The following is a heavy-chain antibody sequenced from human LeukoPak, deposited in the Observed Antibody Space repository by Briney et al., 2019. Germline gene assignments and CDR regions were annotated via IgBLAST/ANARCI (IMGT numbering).Heavy chain of an antibody. D-gene: IGHD7-27*01. CDR3: ARPQDFGLTGMNAFDI. Sequence: ASVKVSCKASGYTFTGYYMHWVRQAPGQGLEWMGWINPNSGGTNYAQKFQGRVTMTRDKSIRTAYLQWSSLKASDTAMYYCARPQDFGLTGMNAFDIWGQGTMVTVSS. CDR1: GYTFTGYY. CDR2: INPNSGGT. V-gene: IGHV1-2*02. J-gene: IGHJ3*02.